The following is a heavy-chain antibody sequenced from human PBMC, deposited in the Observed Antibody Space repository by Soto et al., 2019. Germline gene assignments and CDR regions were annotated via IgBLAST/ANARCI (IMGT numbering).Heavy chain of an antibody. D-gene: IGHD3-10*01. CDR2: ISHDGSNK. V-gene: IGHV3-30-3*01. CDR1: GFFFSSYT. CDR3: ARDRGGSGDGYKLYYSPSPRDV. Sequence: QVQLVESGGGVVQPGRSLRLSCAASGFFFSSYTMHWVRQAQGKGLEWVAAISHDGSNKYYADSVKGRFTISRDNSKNSLCQKRNGLRAGETSVFYCARDRGGSGDGYKLYYSPSPRDVWAQGTTVTVSS. J-gene: IGHJ6*02.